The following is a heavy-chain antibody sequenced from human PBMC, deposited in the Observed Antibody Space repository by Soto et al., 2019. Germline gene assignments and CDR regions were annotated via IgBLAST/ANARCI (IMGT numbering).Heavy chain of an antibody. V-gene: IGHV3-33*01. Sequence: GGSLRLSCAASGFTFSSYGMHWVRQAPGKGLEWVAVIWYDGSNKYYADSVKGRFTISRDNSKNTLYLQMNSLRAEDTAVYYCARGLSRVGATHYYGMDVWGLGTTVTVSS. J-gene: IGHJ6*02. CDR1: GFTFSSYG. CDR3: ARGLSRVGATHYYGMDV. CDR2: IWYDGSNK. D-gene: IGHD1-26*01.